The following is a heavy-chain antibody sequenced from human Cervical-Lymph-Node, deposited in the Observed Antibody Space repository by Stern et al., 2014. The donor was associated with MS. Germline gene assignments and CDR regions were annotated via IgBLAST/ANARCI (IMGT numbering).Heavy chain of an antibody. CDR2: IYWDDDK. Sequence: QITLKESGPTLVKPTQTLTLTCNFSGFSLSTSGVRVGWIRQPPGKDLEWLALIYWDDDKRYSPSLKSRLTITKDTSKNQVVLTMTNMDPVDTATYYCAHEDTAMVMGYWGQGTLVTVSS. CDR1: GFSLSTSGVR. D-gene: IGHD5-18*01. V-gene: IGHV2-5*02. J-gene: IGHJ4*02. CDR3: AHEDTAMVMGY.